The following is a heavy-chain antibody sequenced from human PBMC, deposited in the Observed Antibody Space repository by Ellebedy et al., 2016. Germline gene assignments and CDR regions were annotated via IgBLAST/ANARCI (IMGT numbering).Heavy chain of an antibody. CDR3: AKSRHSAAYCGGACYYDDAFDM. CDR2: ITATGGST. V-gene: IGHV3-23*01. CDR1: GFTFSDYA. J-gene: IGHJ3*02. Sequence: GGSLRLXXGASGFTFSDYAMSWVRQAPGKGLEWISAITATGGSTYYLASVKDRFTISRDNPKSNLYLQMSSLRAEDTAVYYCAKSRHSAAYCGGACYYDDAFDMWGQGTTVTVST. D-gene: IGHD2-21*02.